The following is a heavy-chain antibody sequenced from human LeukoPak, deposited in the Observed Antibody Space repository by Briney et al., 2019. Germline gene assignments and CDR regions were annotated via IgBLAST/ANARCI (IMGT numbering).Heavy chain of an antibody. V-gene: IGHV4-34*01. CDR3: ARRVITGSINY. CDR1: GGSFSGYY. Sequence: SETLSLTWAVYGGSFSGYYWSWIRQPPGKGLEWIGEISHSGSANYSPSLKSRVTISVDTSKNQFSLKLTSVTAADTAVYYCARRVITGSINYWGQGTQVTVSS. J-gene: IGHJ4*02. D-gene: IGHD1-20*01. CDR2: ISHSGSA.